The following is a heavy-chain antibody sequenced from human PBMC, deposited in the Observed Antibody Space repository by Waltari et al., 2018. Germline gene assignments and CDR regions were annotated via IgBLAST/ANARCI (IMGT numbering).Heavy chain of an antibody. J-gene: IGHJ6*02. D-gene: IGHD1-20*01. CDR3: ARHNGNYYYAMDV. Sequence: EVQLVESGGCLVQHGGSLRLYCAASGFTRSTSWMTWVRQAPGKGLEWVANINQDGSDKNYVDSVKGRFTISRDNARNSLYLQMNSLRAEDTAVYYCARHNGNYYYAMDVWGQGTTVTVSS. V-gene: IGHV3-7*01. CDR1: GFTRSTSW. CDR2: INQDGSDK.